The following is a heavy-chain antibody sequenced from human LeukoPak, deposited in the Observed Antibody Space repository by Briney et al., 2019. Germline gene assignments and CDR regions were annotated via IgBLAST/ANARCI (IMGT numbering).Heavy chain of an antibody. D-gene: IGHD2-2*01. CDR1: GGSISSYY. J-gene: IGHJ5*02. CDR2: IYYNGST. Sequence: SETLSLTCAVSGGSISSYYWSWIRQPPGKGLEWIGDIYYNGSTNYNPSLKSRVTISVDTSKNQFSLKLSSMTAADTAVYYCAGDRGLVVPSNWFDPWGQGTLVTVSS. V-gene: IGHV4-59*01. CDR3: AGDRGLVVPSNWFDP.